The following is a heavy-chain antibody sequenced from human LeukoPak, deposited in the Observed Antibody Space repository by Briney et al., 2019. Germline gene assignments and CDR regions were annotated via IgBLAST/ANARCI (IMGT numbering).Heavy chain of an antibody. CDR2: IYHSGST. CDR3: ARDILGSYYDSSGYLT. Sequence: SQTLSLTCTVSGGSISSGGYYWSWIRQPPGKGLEWIGYIYHSGSTYYNPSLKSRVTISVDRSKNQFSLKLSSVAAADTAVYYCARDILGSYYDSSGYLTWGQGTLVTVSS. J-gene: IGHJ5*02. V-gene: IGHV4-30-2*01. CDR1: GGSISSGGYY. D-gene: IGHD3-22*01.